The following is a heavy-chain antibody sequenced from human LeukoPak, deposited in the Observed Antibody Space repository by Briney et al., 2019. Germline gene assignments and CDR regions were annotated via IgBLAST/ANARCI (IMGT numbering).Heavy chain of an antibody. D-gene: IGHD6-19*01. Sequence: SETLSLTCTVSGGSISSSNYYWVWIRQPPGKGLEWIASVYYSGSTYYNPSLKSRVTISVDTSKNQFSLKLTSVTAADTAVYYCARRGVAGPDYWGQGTLVTVSS. CDR1: GGSISSSNYY. CDR2: VYYSGST. J-gene: IGHJ4*02. V-gene: IGHV4-39*01. CDR3: ARRGVAGPDY.